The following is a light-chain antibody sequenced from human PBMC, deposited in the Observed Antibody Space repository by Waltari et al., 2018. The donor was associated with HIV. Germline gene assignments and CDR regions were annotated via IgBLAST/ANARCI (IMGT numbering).Light chain of an antibody. CDR2: DVT. Sequence: QSALTQPASVSGSPGQSITISCAGGSTDVGVYNYVSWYRQYPGKVPKVVIYDVTERPSGVSIRFSGSKSGNMASLTISGLQAEDEADYYCCSFAGTNTWVFGGGTRLTV. CDR1: STDVGVYNY. CDR3: CSFAGTNTWV. V-gene: IGLV2-23*02. J-gene: IGLJ3*02.